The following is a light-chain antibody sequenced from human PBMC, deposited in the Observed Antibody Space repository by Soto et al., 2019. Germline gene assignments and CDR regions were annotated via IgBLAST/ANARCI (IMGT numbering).Light chain of an antibody. CDR2: LGS. CDR3: IQALQTPST. J-gene: IGKJ1*01. V-gene: IGKV2-28*01. CDR1: QSLLHSNGYNY. Sequence: DIVMTQSPLSLPVTPGEPASISCRSSQSLLHSNGYNYLDWYLQKPGQSPQLLIYLGSNRSSGVPDRFSGSGSGTGFTLKISRVEAEDVGVYYCIQALQTPSTFGQGTKVEIK.